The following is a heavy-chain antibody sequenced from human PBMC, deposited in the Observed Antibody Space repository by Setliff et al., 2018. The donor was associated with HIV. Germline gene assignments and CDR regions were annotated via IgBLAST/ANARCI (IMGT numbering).Heavy chain of an antibody. Sequence: GGSLRLSCVVSGFTVSRTYVNWVRQAPGKGLEWVSVIYSGGAKYYADSLKGRFTISRDNAKNSLYLQMNSLRAEDTAVYYCARASEDSSGWYGNYYYYMDVWGKGTTVTVSS. CDR3: ARASEDSSGWYGNYYYYMDV. CDR2: IYSGGAK. V-gene: IGHV3-53*01. D-gene: IGHD6-19*01. J-gene: IGHJ6*03. CDR1: GFTVSRTY.